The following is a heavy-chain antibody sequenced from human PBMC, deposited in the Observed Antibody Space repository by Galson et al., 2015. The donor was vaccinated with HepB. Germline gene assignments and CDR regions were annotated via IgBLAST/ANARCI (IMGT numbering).Heavy chain of an antibody. D-gene: IGHD1-26*01. J-gene: IGHJ6*03. CDR3: ARGADSGNPYYFYYMDV. Sequence: SLRLSCAASGFSFSNYGFHWVRQAPGKGLEWVAVIWYDGSNIDYRDSVKGRFTISRDNYKNTLYLQMYSLRAEDTAVYYCARGADSGNPYYFYYMDVWGKGTTVTVSS. V-gene: IGHV3-33*01. CDR2: IWYDGSNI. CDR1: GFSFSNYG.